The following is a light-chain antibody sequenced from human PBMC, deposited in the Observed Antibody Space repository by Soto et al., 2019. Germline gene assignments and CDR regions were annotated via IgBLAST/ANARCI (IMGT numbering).Light chain of an antibody. V-gene: IGLV2-14*01. CDR2: ELT. CDR3: SSHTSSNYWV. CDR1: TSDIGRYNF. Sequence: QSALTQPASVSGSPGQSITISCSGTTSDIGRYNFVSWYQQHPGKAPKLIIYELTVRPSGLSSRFSASKSGTTASLTISGLQDEDEAVYYCSSHTSSNYWVFGGGTKLTVL. J-gene: IGLJ3*02.